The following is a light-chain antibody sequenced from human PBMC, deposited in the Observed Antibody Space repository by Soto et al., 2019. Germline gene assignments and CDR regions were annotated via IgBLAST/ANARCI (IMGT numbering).Light chain of an antibody. Sequence: EIVLTQSPATLSLSPGERATLSCRASQSVGSFLAWYQQKSGQAPRLLIYDASNRAPGIPARFSGSGSGTDFTLNISSLEPEDFAVYYCQHRNNWLGTFGPGTKVDIK. CDR3: QHRNNWLGT. CDR2: DAS. V-gene: IGKV3-11*01. J-gene: IGKJ3*01. CDR1: QSVGSF.